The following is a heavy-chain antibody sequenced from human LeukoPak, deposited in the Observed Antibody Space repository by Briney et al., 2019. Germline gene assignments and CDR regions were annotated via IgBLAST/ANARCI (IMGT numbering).Heavy chain of an antibody. CDR1: GFTFSSYP. CDR2: ISSNGGST. D-gene: IGHD5-12*01. V-gene: IGHV3-64*01. Sequence: GGSLRLSCAASGFTFSSYPMHWVRQAPGKGLEYVSAISSNGGSTYANSVKGRFTISRDNSKNTLYLQMGSLRAEDMAVYYCAREGVEWLRGFMDVWGQGTTVTVSS. J-gene: IGHJ6*02. CDR3: AREGVEWLRGFMDV.